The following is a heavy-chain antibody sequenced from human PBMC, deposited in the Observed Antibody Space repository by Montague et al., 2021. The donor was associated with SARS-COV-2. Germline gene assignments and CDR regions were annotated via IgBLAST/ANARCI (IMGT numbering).Heavy chain of an antibody. D-gene: IGHD5-24*01. CDR2: IYYSGST. J-gene: IGHJ4*02. Sequence: SETRSLTCTVSGGSISSYYWSWIRQPPGKGLEWIGYIYYSGSTNYNPSLKSRVTISVDTSKNQFSLKLSSVTAADTAVYYCARVFPRWLQFDPYFDYWGQETRVTDSS. V-gene: IGHV4-59*01. CDR3: ARVFPRWLQFDPYFDY. CDR1: GGSISSYY.